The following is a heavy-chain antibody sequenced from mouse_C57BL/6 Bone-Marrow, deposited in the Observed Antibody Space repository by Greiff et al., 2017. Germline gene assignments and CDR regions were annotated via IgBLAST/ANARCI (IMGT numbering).Heavy chain of an antibody. D-gene: IGHD2-4*01. CDR1: GFSLTSYA. CDR2: IWTGGGT. Sequence: QVQLQQSGPGLVAPSQSLSITCTVSGFSLTSYAISWVRQPPGKGLEWLGVIWTGGGTNYNSALNSRLSNSKDNSNSQVFLKMNSLRTDDTARYYCARNDYDVDYYAMDYWGQGTSVTVSS. CDR3: ARNDYDVDYYAMDY. V-gene: IGHV2-9-1*01. J-gene: IGHJ4*01.